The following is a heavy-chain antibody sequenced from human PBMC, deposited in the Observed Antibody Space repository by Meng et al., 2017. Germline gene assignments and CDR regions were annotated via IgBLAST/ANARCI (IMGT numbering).Heavy chain of an antibody. V-gene: IGHV1-69*04. D-gene: IGHD3-22*01. CDR3: ARDPHYYDSRGEFDP. CDR2: IIPILGIA. Sequence: VQQVQAGAEVKKPGSSVKVSCKASGGTFRSYPISWVRQAPGQGLEWMGRIIPILGIANYAQKFQGRVTITADKSTSTAYMELSSLRSEDTAVYYCARDPHYYDSRGEFDPWGQGTLVTVSS. J-gene: IGHJ5*02. CDR1: GGTFRSYP.